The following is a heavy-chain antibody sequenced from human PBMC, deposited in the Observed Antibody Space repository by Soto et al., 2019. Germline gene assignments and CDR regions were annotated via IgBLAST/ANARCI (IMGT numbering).Heavy chain of an antibody. CDR2: ISGSGGST. V-gene: IGHV3-23*01. CDR3: AKDHYYDSSGYGDDAFDI. Sequence: PGESLKISCAASGFTFSSYAMSWVRQAPGKGLEWVSAISGSGGSTYYADSVKGRFTISRDNSKNTLYLQMNSLRAEDTAVYYCAKDHYYDSSGYGDDAFDIWGQGTMVTVSS. J-gene: IGHJ3*02. D-gene: IGHD3-22*01. CDR1: GFTFSSYA.